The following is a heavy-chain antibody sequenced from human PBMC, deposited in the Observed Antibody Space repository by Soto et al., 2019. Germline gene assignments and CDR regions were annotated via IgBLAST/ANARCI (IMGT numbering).Heavy chain of an antibody. Sequence: QLQLQESGPGLVKASETLSLTCTVSGGSISSSSYYWRWIRQPPGKGLECIGRIYYTGSTSYNPSLKSLVTISVDTSKNQFSLKLSSVTAADTAVYYCASGYTYGSSFEYWGQGTLVTVSS. D-gene: IGHD5-18*01. CDR3: ASGYTYGSSFEY. J-gene: IGHJ4*02. CDR2: IYYTGST. CDR1: GGSISSSSYY. V-gene: IGHV4-39*01.